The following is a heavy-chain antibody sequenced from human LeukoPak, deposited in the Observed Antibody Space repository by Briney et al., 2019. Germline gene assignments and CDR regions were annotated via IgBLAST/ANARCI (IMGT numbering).Heavy chain of an antibody. CDR3: ARVGGRFLEWYMY. CDR1: GGSISSSNW. Sequence: SETLSLTCAVSGGSISSSNWWSWVRQPPGKGLEWIGEIYHSGSTNYNPSPKSRVTISVDKSKNQFSLKLSSVTAADTAVYYCARVGGRFLEWYMYWGQGTLVTVSS. CDR2: IYHSGST. D-gene: IGHD3-3*01. J-gene: IGHJ4*02. V-gene: IGHV4-4*02.